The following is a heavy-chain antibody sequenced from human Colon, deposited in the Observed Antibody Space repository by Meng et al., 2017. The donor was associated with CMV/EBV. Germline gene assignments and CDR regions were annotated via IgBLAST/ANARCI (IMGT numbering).Heavy chain of an antibody. CDR3: ASSAGPSGYALDI. CDR2: IKQDGSEK. D-gene: IGHD6-25*01. J-gene: IGHJ3*02. V-gene: IGHV3-7*01. CDR1: GFSITNNY. Sequence: GESLKISCAASGFSITNNYMSWVRQAPGKGLEWVANIKQDGSEKHYVDSVKGRFTISRDNAKNSLYLQMNSLRDDDTAVYYCASSAGPSGYALDIWGQGTMVTVSS.